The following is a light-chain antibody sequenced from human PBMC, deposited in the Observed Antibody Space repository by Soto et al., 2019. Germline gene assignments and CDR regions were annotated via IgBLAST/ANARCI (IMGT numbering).Light chain of an antibody. Sequence: AIRSTQSPSSFSASTGDRVSIPCRATQDIGTYLAWYQQIPGKAPKLLIYDASTLQTGVPSRFSGSGSGTDFTLTISYLQSEDFGTYYCQQFYNYPRTFGQGTRLEIK. CDR1: QDIGTY. CDR3: QQFYNYPRT. V-gene: IGKV1-8*01. CDR2: DAS. J-gene: IGKJ5*01.